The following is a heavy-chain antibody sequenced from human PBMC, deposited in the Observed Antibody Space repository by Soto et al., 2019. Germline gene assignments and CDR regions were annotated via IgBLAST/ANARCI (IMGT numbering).Heavy chain of an antibody. V-gene: IGHV1-2*04. J-gene: IGHJ4*02. Sequence: QVQLVQSGAEVKKPGASVKVSCKASGYTFTGYYMHWVRQAPVQGLEWMGWINPKSGSTNYAQKFQAWVTMTRDTSISTAYMERSRLRSDGTSVYYCARDRMLREGKPPYYFDDWGQGTLVTVSS. CDR3: ARDRMLREGKPPYYFDD. CDR1: GYTFTGYY. CDR2: INPKSGST. D-gene: IGHD3-10*01.